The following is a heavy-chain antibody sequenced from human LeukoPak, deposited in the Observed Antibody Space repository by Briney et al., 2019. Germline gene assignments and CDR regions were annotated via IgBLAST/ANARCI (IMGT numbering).Heavy chain of an antibody. CDR3: ARGITMVRGVTRGNWFDP. V-gene: IGHV4-34*01. CDR2: INHSGST. Sequence: SETLSLTCAVYGGSFSGYYWSWIRQPPGKGLGWIGDINHSGSTNYNPSLKSRVTISVDTSKIQFSLKLRSVTAADTAVYYCARGITMVRGVTRGNWFDPWGQGTLVTVSS. D-gene: IGHD3-10*01. J-gene: IGHJ5*02. CDR1: GGSFSGYY.